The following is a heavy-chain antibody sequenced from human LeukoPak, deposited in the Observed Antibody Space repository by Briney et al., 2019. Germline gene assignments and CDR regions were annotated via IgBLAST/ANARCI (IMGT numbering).Heavy chain of an antibody. CDR2: KYAGGSS. D-gene: IGHD2-15*01. CDR3: PRGPYCSADICTGGDSLDS. CDR1: GVSISSYY. V-gene: IGHV4-4*07. Sequence: PSETLSLTCTVSGVSISSYYWSWIRQPAGNGLEWMGRKYAGGSSNYNPPVQSGITMSVDTSKNHFSLKLRSVTAAATALYSRPRGPYCSADICTGGDSLDSWGQRIMVSASP. J-gene: IGHJ3*02.